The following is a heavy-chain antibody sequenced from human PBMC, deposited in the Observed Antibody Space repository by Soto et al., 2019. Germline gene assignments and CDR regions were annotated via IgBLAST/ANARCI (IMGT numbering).Heavy chain of an antibody. CDR1: GGSISSGDYY. CDR3: ARDVRYCSSTSCTRLSMDV. CDR2: IYYSGST. D-gene: IGHD2-2*01. V-gene: IGHV4-30-4*01. Sequence: SETLSLTCTVSGGSISSGDYYWSWIRQPPGKGLEWIGYIYYSGSTYYNPSLKSRVTISVDTSKNQFSLKLSSVTAADTAVYYCARDVRYCSSTSCTRLSMDVWGQGTTVTVSS. J-gene: IGHJ6*02.